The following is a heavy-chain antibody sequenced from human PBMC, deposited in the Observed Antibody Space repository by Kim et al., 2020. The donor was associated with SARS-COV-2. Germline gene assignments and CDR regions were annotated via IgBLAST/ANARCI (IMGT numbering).Heavy chain of an antibody. V-gene: IGHV3-23*01. J-gene: IGHJ4*01. CDR1: GFTFFGHA. D-gene: IGHD3-16*01. CDR2: IDGNGGTT. CDR3: VKGDGGWIRGF. Sequence: GGSLRLSCTTSGFTFFGHAMSWVRQAPGKGLEWVSSIDGNGGTTCYAESVKGRFTISRDDARNSLYLQMRTLRADDTATYYCVKGDGGWIRGFWGHGTLV.